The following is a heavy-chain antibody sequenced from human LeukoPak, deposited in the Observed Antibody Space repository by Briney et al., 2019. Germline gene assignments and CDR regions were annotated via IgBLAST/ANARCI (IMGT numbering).Heavy chain of an antibody. CDR3: FRGGTQVTTGS. D-gene: IGHD3-10*01. CDR2: IYPGDSDT. Sequence: GESLKISCKGSGYNFTNYWIGWVRQMTGKGLEWMGIIYPGDSDTTYSPSFQGQVTISADKSISTAYLQWSSLKASDTAMYYCFRGGTQVTTGSWGQGTLVTVSS. J-gene: IGHJ5*02. CDR1: GYNFTNYW. V-gene: IGHV5-51*01.